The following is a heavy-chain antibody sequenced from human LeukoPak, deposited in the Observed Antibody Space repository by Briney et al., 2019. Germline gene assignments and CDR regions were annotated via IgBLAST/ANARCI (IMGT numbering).Heavy chain of an antibody. CDR2: ISYDGSNK. Sequence: GGSLRLSCAASGFTFSSYAMHWVRPAPGKGLEWVAVISYDGSNKYYADSVKGRFTISRDNSKNTLYLQMNSLRAEDTAAYYCAREEGGQWLSYWGQGTLVTVSS. J-gene: IGHJ4*02. CDR1: GFTFSSYA. V-gene: IGHV3-30*14. D-gene: IGHD6-19*01. CDR3: AREEGGQWLSY.